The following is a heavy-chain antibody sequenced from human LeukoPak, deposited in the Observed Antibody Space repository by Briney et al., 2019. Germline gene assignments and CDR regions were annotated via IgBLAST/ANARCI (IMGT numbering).Heavy chain of an antibody. CDR2: ISGSGGST. CDR3: AKDSGAPSSSWYIDYFDY. CDR1: GFTFNSYA. Sequence: GGSLRLSCAASGFTFNSYAMSWVRQAPGKGLEWVSAISGSGGSTYYADSVKGRFTISRDNSKNTLYLQMNSLRAEDTAVYYCAKDSGAPSSSWYIDYFDYWGQGTLVTVSS. J-gene: IGHJ4*02. D-gene: IGHD6-13*01. V-gene: IGHV3-23*01.